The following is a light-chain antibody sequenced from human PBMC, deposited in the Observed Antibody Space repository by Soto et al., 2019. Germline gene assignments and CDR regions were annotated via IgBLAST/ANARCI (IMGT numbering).Light chain of an antibody. CDR3: QQYGSSPWT. J-gene: IGKJ1*01. Sequence: LTQSPGTLSLSPGERATLSCSASQSVSSSYLDWYQQKPGQAPRLLIYGASSRATGIPDRFSGSGYGTDFTLTISSLEPEDCAVYYCQQYGSSPWTFGQGTKVDIK. CDR2: GAS. CDR1: QSVSSSY. V-gene: IGKV3-20*01.